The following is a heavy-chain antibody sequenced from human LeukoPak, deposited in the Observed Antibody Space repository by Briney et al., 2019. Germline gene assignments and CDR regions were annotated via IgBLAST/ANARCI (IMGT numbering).Heavy chain of an antibody. CDR2: IYYSGST. Sequence: SETLSLTCTVSGGSVSSGSYYWSWIRQPPGKGLEWIGYIYYSGSTNYNPSLKSRVTISVDTSKNRFSLKLSSVTAADTAVYYCARDKVVVVPAALTPQYYYYYGMDVWGKGTTVTVSS. J-gene: IGHJ6*04. CDR1: GGSVSSGSYY. V-gene: IGHV4-61*01. CDR3: ARDKVVVVPAALTPQYYYYYGMDV. D-gene: IGHD2-2*01.